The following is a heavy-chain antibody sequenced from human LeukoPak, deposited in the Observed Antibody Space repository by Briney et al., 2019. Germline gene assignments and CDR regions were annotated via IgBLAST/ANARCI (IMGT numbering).Heavy chain of an antibody. Sequence: GGSLRLSCAASGFTFSDYYMSWIRQAPGKGLEWVSYISGSGSTTYYADSVKGRFTISRDNAKNSLYLQMNSLRVEDTVVYYCAREEGGDCSRTSCYTSSWGQGTQVTVST. J-gene: IGHJ4*02. D-gene: IGHD2-2*02. CDR1: GFTFSDYY. V-gene: IGHV3-11*01. CDR2: ISGSGSTT. CDR3: AREEGGDCSRTSCYTSS.